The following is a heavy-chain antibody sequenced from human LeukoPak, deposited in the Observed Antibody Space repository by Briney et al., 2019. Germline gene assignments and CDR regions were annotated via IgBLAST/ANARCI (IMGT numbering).Heavy chain of an antibody. J-gene: IGHJ5*02. Sequence: ASVKVSCKASGYTFTGYYIHWVRQAPGQGLEWMGWINPNSGGTNYAQKFQGRVTLTRDTSISTAYMELRRLRSDDTAMYYCARDYYDSGRQRPYNWFDPWGQGTLVTVSS. CDR2: INPNSGGT. V-gene: IGHV1-2*02. CDR1: GYTFTGYY. D-gene: IGHD3-10*01. CDR3: ARDYYDSGRQRPYNWFDP.